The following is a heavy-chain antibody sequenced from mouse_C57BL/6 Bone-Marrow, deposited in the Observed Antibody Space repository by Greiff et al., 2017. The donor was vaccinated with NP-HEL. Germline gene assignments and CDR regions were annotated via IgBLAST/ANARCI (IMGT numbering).Heavy chain of an antibody. CDR1: GYSFTDYN. J-gene: IGHJ1*03. CDR2: INPNYGTT. V-gene: IGHV1-39*01. D-gene: IGHD2-5*01. CDR3: ARTYYSKAYWYFDV. Sequence: EVQLQQSGPELVKPGASVKISCKASGYSFTDYNMNWVKQSNGKSLEWIGVINPNYGTTSYNQKFKGKATLTVDQSSSTDYMQLNSLTSEDSAVYYCARTYYSKAYWYFDVWGTGTTVTVSS.